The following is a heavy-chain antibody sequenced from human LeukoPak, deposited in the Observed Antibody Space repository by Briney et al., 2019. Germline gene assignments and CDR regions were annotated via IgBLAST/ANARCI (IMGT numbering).Heavy chain of an antibody. Sequence: SQTLSLTCAVSGGSISSGGYSWSWIRQPPGKGLEWIGYIYHSGSTYYNPSLKSRVTISVDRSKSQFSLKLSSVTAADTAVYYCARGSGDDAFDIWGQGTMVTVSS. CDR3: ARGSGDDAFDI. CDR1: GGSISSGGYS. V-gene: IGHV4-30-2*01. CDR2: IYHSGST. J-gene: IGHJ3*02. D-gene: IGHD6-25*01.